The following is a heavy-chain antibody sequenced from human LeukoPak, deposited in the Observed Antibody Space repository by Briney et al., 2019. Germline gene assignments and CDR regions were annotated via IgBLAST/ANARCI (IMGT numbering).Heavy chain of an antibody. CDR2: IYSGGST. CDR3: ARDKERAQGI. D-gene: IGHD5-24*01. V-gene: IGHV3-66*02. J-gene: IGHJ3*02. CDR1: GFTVSSNY. Sequence: GGSLRLSCAASGFTVSSNYMSWVRQTPGKGLEWVSVIYSGGSTYYADSVKGRFTISRDNSKNTLYLQMSSLRAEDTAVYYCARDKERAQGIWGQGTMVTVSS.